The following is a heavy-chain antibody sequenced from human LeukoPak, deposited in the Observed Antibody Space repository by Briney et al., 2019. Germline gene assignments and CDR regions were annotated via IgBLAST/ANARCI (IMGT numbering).Heavy chain of an antibody. V-gene: IGHV4-34*01. J-gene: IGHJ6*03. Sequence: SETLSLTCAVYGGSFSGYYWSWIRQPPGKGLEWIGEINHSGSTNYNPSLKSRVTVSVDTSNNHFSLNLRSVTAADTAVYYCARVSWFPGTSYYYMDVWGKGTTVTVSS. CDR3: ARVSWFPGTSYYYMDV. CDR1: GGSFSGYY. D-gene: IGHD1-1*01. CDR2: INHSGST.